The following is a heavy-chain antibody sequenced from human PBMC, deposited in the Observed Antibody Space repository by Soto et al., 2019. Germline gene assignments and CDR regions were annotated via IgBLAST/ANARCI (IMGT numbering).Heavy chain of an antibody. V-gene: IGHV4-30-2*01. CDR2: IYQSGVT. Sequence: LTLTCAVYGGSFSGYSWSWIRQPPGKALQWIGFIYQSGVTSYNPSLASRVSISLDRSNNQCSLKLKSVTAADTAVYFCAGMPYTSGLRFDPWGPGTLVTVSS. J-gene: IGHJ5*02. CDR1: GGSFSGYS. D-gene: IGHD6-19*01. CDR3: AGMPYTSGLRFDP.